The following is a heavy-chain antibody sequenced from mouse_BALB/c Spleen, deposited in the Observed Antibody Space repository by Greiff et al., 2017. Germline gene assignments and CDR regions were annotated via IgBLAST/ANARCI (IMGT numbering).Heavy chain of an antibody. V-gene: IGHV5-6-5*01. Sequence: EVKLMESGGGLVKPGGSLKLSCAASGFTFSSYAMSWVRQTPEKRLEWVASISSGGSTYYPDSVKGRFTISRDNARNILYLQMSSLRSEDTAMYYCANYYGSSYAMGYWGQGTSVTVSS. J-gene: IGHJ4*01. CDR3: ANYYGSSYAMGY. CDR2: ISSGGST. D-gene: IGHD1-1*01. CDR1: GFTFSSYA.